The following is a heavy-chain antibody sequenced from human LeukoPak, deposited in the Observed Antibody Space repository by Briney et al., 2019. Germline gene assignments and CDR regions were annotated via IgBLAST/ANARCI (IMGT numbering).Heavy chain of an antibody. CDR2: IWFDGSVK. V-gene: IGHV3-33*06. CDR3: AKDTAIQFLEPAF. D-gene: IGHD3-3*01. J-gene: IGHJ4*02. Sequence: GGSLRLSCAASGFTFNTHGMHWVRQAPGKGLEWVAAIWFDGSVKHYSDAVKGRFTISKDNSLNTLYLQMNSLRVEDTAMCYCAKDTAIQFLEPAFWGQGTLVTVSS. CDR1: GFTFNTHG.